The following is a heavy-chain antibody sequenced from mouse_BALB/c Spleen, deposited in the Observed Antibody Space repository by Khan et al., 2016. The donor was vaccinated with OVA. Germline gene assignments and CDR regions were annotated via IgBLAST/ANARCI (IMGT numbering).Heavy chain of an antibody. J-gene: IGHJ2*01. Sequence: QIQLVQSGAELARPGASVKMSCKASGYTFTNYTMHWVKQRPGQGLEWIGYINPSSGYTNYNQNFNDKATLTTDRSSSTAYMQLSSLTSDDSAVYSCVRIPLPPYYFDYWGQGTTLTVSS. CDR2: INPSSGYT. CDR3: VRIPLPPYYFDY. CDR1: GYTFTNYT. V-gene: IGHV1-4*01.